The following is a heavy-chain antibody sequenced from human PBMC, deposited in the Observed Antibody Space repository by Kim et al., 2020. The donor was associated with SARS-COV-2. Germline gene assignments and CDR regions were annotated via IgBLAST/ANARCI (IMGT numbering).Heavy chain of an antibody. CDR3: ARALAAAGPSYYYYGMDV. J-gene: IGHJ6*02. D-gene: IGHD6-13*01. V-gene: IGHV1-18*01. CDR2: ISAYNGNT. CDR1: GYTFTSYG. Sequence: ASVKVSCKASGYTFTSYGISWVRQAPGQGLEWMGWISAYNGNTNYAQKLQGRVTMTTDTSTSTAYMELRSLRSDHTAVYYCARALAAAGPSYYYYGMDVWGQGTTVTVSS.